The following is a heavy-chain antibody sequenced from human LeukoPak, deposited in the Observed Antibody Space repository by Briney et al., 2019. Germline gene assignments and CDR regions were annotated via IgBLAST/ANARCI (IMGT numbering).Heavy chain of an antibody. V-gene: IGHV4-34*01. J-gene: IGHJ4*02. CDR2: INHSGST. Sequence: PSETLSLTCAVYGGSFSGYYWSWIRQPPGKELEWIGEINHSGSTNYNPSLKSRVTISVDTSKNQFSLKLSSVTAADTAVYYCARRNWNAFDYWGQGTLVTVSS. CDR3: ARRNWNAFDY. D-gene: IGHD1-1*01. CDR1: GGSFSGYY.